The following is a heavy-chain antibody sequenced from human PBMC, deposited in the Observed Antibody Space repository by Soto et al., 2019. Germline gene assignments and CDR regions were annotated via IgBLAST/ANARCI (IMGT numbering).Heavy chain of an antibody. J-gene: IGHJ6*03. D-gene: IGHD1-7*01. V-gene: IGHV4-31*03. CDR2: IYYSGST. CDR1: GGSISSGGYY. CDR3: ARGGLELRNYHYYYMDV. Sequence: SETLSLTCTVSGGSISSGGYYWSWIRQHPGKGPEWIGYIYYSGSTYYNPSLKSRVTISVDTSKNQFSLKLSSVTAADTAVYYCARGGLELRNYHYYYMDVWGKGTTVTVSS.